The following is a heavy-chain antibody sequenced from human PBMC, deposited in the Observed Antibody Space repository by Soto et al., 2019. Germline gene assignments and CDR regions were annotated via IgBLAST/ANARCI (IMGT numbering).Heavy chain of an antibody. CDR1: GGSISSSSYY. V-gene: IGHV4-39*01. CDR2: IYYSGST. Sequence: QLQLQESGPGLVKPSETLSLTCTVSGGSISSSSYYWGWIRQPPGKGLEWIGSIYYSGSTYYNPSLKSRVTISVDTSKNQFSLKLSSVTAADTAVYYCARLPWGWYDILTGYQDPTNWFDPWGQGTLVTVSS. D-gene: IGHD3-9*01. J-gene: IGHJ5*02. CDR3: ARLPWGWYDILTGYQDPTNWFDP.